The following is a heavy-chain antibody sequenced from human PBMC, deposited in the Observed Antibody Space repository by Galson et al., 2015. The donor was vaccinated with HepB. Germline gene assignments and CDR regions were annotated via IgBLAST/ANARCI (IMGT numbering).Heavy chain of an antibody. D-gene: IGHD2-2*02. CDR2: ISGSGGST. J-gene: IGHJ4*02. Sequence: SLRLSCAASGFTFSSYAMSWVRQAPGKGLEWVSAISGSGGSTYYADSVKGRFTISRDNSKNTLYLQMNSLRAEDTAVYYCAKGVGLGYCSSTSCYTFDYWGQGTLVTVSS. CDR1: GFTFSSYA. CDR3: AKGVGLGYCSSTSCYTFDY. V-gene: IGHV3-23*01.